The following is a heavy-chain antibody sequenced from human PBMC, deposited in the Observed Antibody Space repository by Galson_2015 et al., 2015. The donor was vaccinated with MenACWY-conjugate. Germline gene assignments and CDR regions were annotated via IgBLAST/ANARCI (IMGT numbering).Heavy chain of an antibody. CDR1: GFTFSSYA. CDR2: ISGSGGST. V-gene: IGHV3-23*01. D-gene: IGHD3-22*01. Sequence: SLRLSCAASGFTFSSYAMSWVRQAPGKGLEWVSAISGSGGSTYYADSVKGRFTISRDNSKNTLYLQMNSLRAEDTAVYYCAKDRVPVVIKNDAFDIWGQGTMVTVSS. CDR3: AKDRVPVVIKNDAFDI. J-gene: IGHJ3*02.